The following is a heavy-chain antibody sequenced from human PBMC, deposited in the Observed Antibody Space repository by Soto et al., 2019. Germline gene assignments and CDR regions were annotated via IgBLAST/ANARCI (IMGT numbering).Heavy chain of an antibody. V-gene: IGHV3-72*01. J-gene: IGHJ6*02. Sequence: GGSLRLSCGVSGFSVSDHYMDWVRQAPGRGLEWVGRSKNRVNSFTTEYAASVKGRFTISRDNSNNALYLHLNSLTTEDSAVYYCSSGLGAASGYLYYYELDVWGQGTTVTVSS. CDR3: SSGLGAASGYLYYYELDV. D-gene: IGHD1-26*01. CDR2: SKNRVNSFTT. CDR1: GFSVSDHY.